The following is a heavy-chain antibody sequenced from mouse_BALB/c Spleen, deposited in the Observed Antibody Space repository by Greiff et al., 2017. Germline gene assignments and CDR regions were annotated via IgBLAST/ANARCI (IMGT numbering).Heavy chain of an antibody. CDR2: ISSGGSYT. CDR3: ARHVLYDYDPYAMDY. Sequence: EVQVVESGGGLVKPGGSLKLSCAASGFTFSSYAMSWVRQTPEKRLEWVATISSGGSYTYYPDSVKGRFTISRDNAKNTLYLQMSSLRSEDTAMYYCARHVLYDYDPYAMDYWGQGTSVTVSS. D-gene: IGHD2-4*01. J-gene: IGHJ4*01. CDR1: GFTFSSYA. V-gene: IGHV5-9-3*01.